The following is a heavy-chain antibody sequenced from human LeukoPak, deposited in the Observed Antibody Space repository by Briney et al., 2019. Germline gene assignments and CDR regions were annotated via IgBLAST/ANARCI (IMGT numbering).Heavy chain of an antibody. Sequence: GGSLRLSCAASGFTFSTSAMHWVRQAPGKGLEWVAFIEFDGGNKYYADSVKGRFTISRDNSKNTLYLQMNTLRPEDTTVYYCAGGDSYGFASWGQGTLVTVSS. CDR1: GFTFSTSA. CDR3: AGGDSYGFAS. CDR2: IEFDGGNK. V-gene: IGHV3-30*02. J-gene: IGHJ4*02. D-gene: IGHD5-18*01.